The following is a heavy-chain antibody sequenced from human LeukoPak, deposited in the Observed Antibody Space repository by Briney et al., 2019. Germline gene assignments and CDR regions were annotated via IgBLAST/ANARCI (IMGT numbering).Heavy chain of an antibody. CDR1: GGSFSGYY. V-gene: IGHV4-34*09. CDR2: INHSGST. Sequence: PSETLSLTCAVYGGSFSGYYWSWIRQPPGKGLEWIGEINHSGSTNYNPSLKSRVTISVDTSKNQFSLKLSSVTAADTAVYYCARDNDSSGYSSLFDYWGQGTLVTVSS. D-gene: IGHD3-22*01. J-gene: IGHJ4*02. CDR3: ARDNDSSGYSSLFDY.